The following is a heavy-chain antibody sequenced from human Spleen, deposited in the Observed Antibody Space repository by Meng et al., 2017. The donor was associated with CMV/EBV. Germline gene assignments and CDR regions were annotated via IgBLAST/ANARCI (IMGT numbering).Heavy chain of an antibody. CDR2: ISGSGGST. J-gene: IGHJ4*02. Sequence: GESLKISCAASGFTFSSYAMSWVRQAPGKGLEWVSAISGSGGSTYYADSVKGRFTISRDNSKNTLYLQMNSLRLEDTAVYYCARANTASFDYWGQGTQVTVSS. CDR1: GFTFSSYA. D-gene: IGHD5-18*01. V-gene: IGHV3-23*01. CDR3: ARANTASFDY.